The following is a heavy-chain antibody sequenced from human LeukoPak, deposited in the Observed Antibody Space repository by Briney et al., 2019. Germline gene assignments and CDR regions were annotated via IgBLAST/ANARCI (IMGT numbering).Heavy chain of an antibody. D-gene: IGHD6-13*01. CDR3: ARARWQQLATGFDP. J-gene: IGHJ5*02. CDR2: IYYSGST. Sequence: SETLSLTCTVSGGSISSGDYYWSWIRQPPGKGLEWIGYIYYSGSTYYNPSLKSRVTISVDTSKNQFSLKLSSVTAADTAAYYCARARWQQLATGFDPWGQGTLVTVSS. V-gene: IGHV4-30-4*01. CDR1: GGSISSGDYY.